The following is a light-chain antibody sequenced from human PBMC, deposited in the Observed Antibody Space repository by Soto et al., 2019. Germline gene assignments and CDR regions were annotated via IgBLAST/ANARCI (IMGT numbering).Light chain of an antibody. CDR1: QDIRKF. CDR3: QQYDNLPPLT. J-gene: IGKJ4*01. V-gene: IGKV1-33*01. CDR2: DAS. Sequence: DIQMTQSPSSLSASVGDRVTVTCQASQDIRKFLSWYQQKPGKVPKLLIYDASNLETGVPSRLSGSGSGTDFTFTISSLEPEDIATYYCQQYDNLPPLTFGGGTKVEIK.